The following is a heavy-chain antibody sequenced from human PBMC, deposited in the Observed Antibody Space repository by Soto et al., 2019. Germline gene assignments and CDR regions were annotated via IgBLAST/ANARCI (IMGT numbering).Heavy chain of an antibody. J-gene: IGHJ6*03. V-gene: IGHV4-34*01. D-gene: IGHD6-6*01. CDR3: ARGWQLGGNYYYMDV. Sequence: SETLSLTCAVYGGSFSGYYWSWIRQPPGKGLEWIGEINHSGSTNYNPSLKSRVTISVDTSKNQFSLKLSSVTAADTAVYYCARGWQLGGNYYYMDVGGKGTTVTVPS. CDR2: INHSGST. CDR1: GGSFSGYY.